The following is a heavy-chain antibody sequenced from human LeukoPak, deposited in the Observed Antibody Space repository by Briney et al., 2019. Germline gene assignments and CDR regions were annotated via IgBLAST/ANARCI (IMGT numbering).Heavy chain of an antibody. CDR1: GFTFRSFA. CDR2: ISSKAFGGTT. J-gene: IGHJ4*02. V-gene: IGHV3-49*04. CDR3: SRDSYGHDPRNSFDY. D-gene: IGHD5-18*01. Sequence: GGSLRLSCAASGFTFRSFAVSWVRQAPGKGLEWVGFISSKAFGGTTDYAASVKGRFTISRDDSKSIAYLQMNSLKTEDTAVYFCSRDSYGHDPRNSFDYWGQGTLVTVSS.